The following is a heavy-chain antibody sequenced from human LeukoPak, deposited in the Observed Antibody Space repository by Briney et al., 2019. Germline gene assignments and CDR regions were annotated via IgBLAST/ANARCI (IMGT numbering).Heavy chain of an antibody. J-gene: IGHJ3*02. CDR1: GFSFSTSA. D-gene: IGHD3-22*01. V-gene: IGHV3-7*01. CDR3: ARDDTHYGSSGSFYDALDI. Sequence: GGSLRLSCAASGFSFSTSAMTWVRQAPGKGLEWVANIKQDGSEKNYLDSVKGRFTISRDNAKNSLYLQMNSLRAEDTAVYYCARDDTHYGSSGSFYDALDIWGQGTMVTVSS. CDR2: IKQDGSEK.